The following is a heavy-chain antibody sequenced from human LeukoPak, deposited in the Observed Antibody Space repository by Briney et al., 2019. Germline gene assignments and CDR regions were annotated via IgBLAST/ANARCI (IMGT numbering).Heavy chain of an antibody. CDR2: ISGGGAST. CDR3: AKDPQYYYDSSGYYAGAFDI. Sequence: GGSQRLSCAASGFTFNSYAMSWVRQAPGKGLEWVSAISGGGASTYYADSVKGRFTISRDNSKNTLYLEMNSLRAEDTAVYYCAKDPQYYYDSSGYYAGAFDIWGQGTMVTVSS. V-gene: IGHV3-23*01. D-gene: IGHD3-22*01. CDR1: GFTFNSYA. J-gene: IGHJ3*02.